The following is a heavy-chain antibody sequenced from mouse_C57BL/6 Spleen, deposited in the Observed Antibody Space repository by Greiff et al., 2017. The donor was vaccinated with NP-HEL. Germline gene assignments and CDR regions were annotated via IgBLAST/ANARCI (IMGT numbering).Heavy chain of an antibody. J-gene: IGHJ1*03. CDR2: IYPGDGDT. CDR1: GYAFSSSW. D-gene: IGHD1-3*01. CDR3: ARGTKGYFDV. V-gene: IGHV1-82*01. Sequence: QVQLQQSGPELVKPGASVKISCKASGYAFSSSWMNWVKQRPGKGLEWIGRIYPGDGDTNYIGKFKGKATLTADKSSSTAYMQLSSLTSEDSAVYFCARGTKGYFDVWGTGTTVTVSS.